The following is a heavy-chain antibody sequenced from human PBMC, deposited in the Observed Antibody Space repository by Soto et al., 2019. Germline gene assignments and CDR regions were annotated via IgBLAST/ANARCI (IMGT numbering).Heavy chain of an antibody. V-gene: IGHV1-8*01. CDR2: MNPNSGNT. CDR1: GYTFTGYD. J-gene: IGHJ4*02. CDR3: AGEKVGTTGIDF. D-gene: IGHD1-26*01. Sequence: QAQLVQSGAEVKKPGASVKVSCKASGYTFTGYDINWVRQATGKGLEWMGWMNPNSGNTGYAQNFQRRVTMTRDNSITTAYMELTSLRDDDSAVYYCAGEKVGTTGIDFWGQGTLVTVSS.